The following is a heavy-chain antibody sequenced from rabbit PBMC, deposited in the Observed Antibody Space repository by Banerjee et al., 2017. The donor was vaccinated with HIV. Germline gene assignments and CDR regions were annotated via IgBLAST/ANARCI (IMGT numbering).Heavy chain of an antibody. CDR2: INTATGKP. CDR1: GFSFSDRDV. D-gene: IGHD4-1*01. V-gene: IGHV1S45*01. CDR3: ARDLAGAIGWNFSV. J-gene: IGHJ4*01. Sequence: QEQLVESGGGLVKPEGSLTLTCKASGFSFSDRDVMCWVRQAPGKGLEWIACINTATGKPVYATWAKGRFTISTTSSTTVTLQMTSLTAADTATYFCARDLAGAIGWNFSVWGPGTLVTVS.